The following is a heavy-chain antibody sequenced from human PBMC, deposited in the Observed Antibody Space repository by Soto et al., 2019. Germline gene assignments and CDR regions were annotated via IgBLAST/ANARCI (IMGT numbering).Heavy chain of an antibody. CDR2: ISYDGSNK. D-gene: IGHD5-18*01. CDR3: ARDQKMATAYYYYYGMDV. Sequence: GGSLRLSCAASGFTFSSYAMHWVRQAPGKGLEWVAVISYDGSNKYYADSVKGRFTISRDNSKNTLYLQMNSLRAEDTAVYYCARDQKMATAYYYYYGMDVWGQGTTVTVSS. V-gene: IGHV3-30-3*01. J-gene: IGHJ6*02. CDR1: GFTFSSYA.